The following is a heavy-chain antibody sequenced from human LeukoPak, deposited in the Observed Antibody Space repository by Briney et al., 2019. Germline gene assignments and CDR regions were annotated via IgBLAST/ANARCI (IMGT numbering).Heavy chain of an antibody. J-gene: IGHJ4*02. CDR1: GLTLSRSW. CDR2: IKEDESEK. D-gene: IGHD3-10*01. V-gene: IGHV3-7*01. CDR3: AKSRGFYGSGSPPTFEY. Sequence: GGSLRLSCAGSGLTLSRSWMSWVRQAPGKGLQWVANIKEDESEKDYVDSVKGRFTISRDNAKNSLYLQMNGLRADDTAVYYCAKSRGFYGSGSPPTFEYWGQGTLVTVSS.